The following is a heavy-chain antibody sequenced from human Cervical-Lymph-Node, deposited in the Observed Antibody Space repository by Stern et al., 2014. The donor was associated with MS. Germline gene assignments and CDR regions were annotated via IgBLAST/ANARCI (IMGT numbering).Heavy chain of an antibody. CDR1: GFTVSSNY. D-gene: IGHD4-11*01. Sequence: EVQLVESGGGLIQPGGSLRLSCAASGFTVSSNYMSWVRQAPGKGLEWVSVIHSGGSIYDADSVKGRFTISRDNSKNTMFLQMNSLRAEDTAVYYCTRGTSNPFDYWGQGTLVTVSS. J-gene: IGHJ4*02. V-gene: IGHV3-53*01. CDR2: IHSGGSI. CDR3: TRGTSNPFDY.